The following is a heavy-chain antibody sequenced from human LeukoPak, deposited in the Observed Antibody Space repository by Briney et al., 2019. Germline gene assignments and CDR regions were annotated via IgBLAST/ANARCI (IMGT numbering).Heavy chain of an antibody. Sequence: GESLTLSCAASGFTLSSNYMRWVRQAQGQGLGWDSVIYSGGSTYYADSVKGRFTISRHNSKNTLYLQMHSLRAEDTAVYYCAILMRSYYDFWSGSISYSDYWGQGTLVTVSS. D-gene: IGHD3-3*01. CDR1: GFTLSSNY. CDR2: IYSGGST. V-gene: IGHV3-53*01. J-gene: IGHJ4*02. CDR3: AILMRSYYDFWSGSISYSDY.